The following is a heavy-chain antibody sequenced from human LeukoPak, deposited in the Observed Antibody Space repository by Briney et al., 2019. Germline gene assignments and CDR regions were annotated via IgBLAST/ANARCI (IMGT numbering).Heavy chain of an antibody. V-gene: IGHV3-30*02. D-gene: IGHD1-26*01. Sequence: PGGSLRLSCAASGFTSSSYGMHWVRQAPGKGLEWVAFIRYDGSNKYYADSVKGRFTISRDNSKNTLYLQMNSLRAEDTAVYYCAKDNVLVGAYDYWGQGTLVTVSS. CDR2: IRYDGSNK. CDR3: AKDNVLVGAYDY. J-gene: IGHJ4*02. CDR1: GFTSSSYG.